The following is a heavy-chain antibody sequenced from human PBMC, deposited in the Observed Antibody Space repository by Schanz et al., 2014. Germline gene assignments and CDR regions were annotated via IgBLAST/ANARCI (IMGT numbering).Heavy chain of an antibody. CDR2: IWYDGSNK. Sequence: QVQLVDSGGGLVKPGGSLRLSCTASGFPFSSYGMHWVRQAPGKGLEWVAVIWYDGSNKYYADSVKGRFTISRDNSKNTLFLQMNSLRAEDTAVYYCARDHTTESYYSAGPPIDYWGQGTLLTVSS. V-gene: IGHV3-33*08. J-gene: IGHJ4*02. CDR3: ARDHTTESYYSAGPPIDY. D-gene: IGHD1-26*01. CDR1: GFPFSSYG.